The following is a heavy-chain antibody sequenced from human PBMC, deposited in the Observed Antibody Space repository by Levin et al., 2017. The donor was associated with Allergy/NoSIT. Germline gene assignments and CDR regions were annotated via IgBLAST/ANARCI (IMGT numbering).Heavy chain of an antibody. Sequence: GESLKISCAASRFTFSNYAMHWVRQAPGKGLEWVGVISDDGSSEFYIDSVKGRFIISRDNSKNRLYLQMDSLRAEDTALYYCVREIAEEGTWGQGTLVIVSS. V-gene: IGHV3-30-3*01. CDR3: VREIAEEGT. J-gene: IGHJ4*02. D-gene: IGHD1-1*01. CDR2: ISDDGSSE. CDR1: RFTFSNYA.